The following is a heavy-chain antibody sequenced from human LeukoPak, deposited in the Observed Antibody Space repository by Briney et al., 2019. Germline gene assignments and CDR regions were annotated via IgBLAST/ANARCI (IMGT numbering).Heavy chain of an antibody. Sequence: GGSLTLSCAASGFTFSSYWMHWVRQAPGKGLVWVSRINSDESSTSYADSVKGRLTISRDNAKKTLYLQMNSVRVEDTAVYYCARGDGYAQRDWGQGTLVTVPS. CDR2: INSDESST. CDR1: GFTFSSYW. D-gene: IGHD5-12*01. CDR3: ARGDGYAQRD. V-gene: IGHV3-74*01. J-gene: IGHJ4*02.